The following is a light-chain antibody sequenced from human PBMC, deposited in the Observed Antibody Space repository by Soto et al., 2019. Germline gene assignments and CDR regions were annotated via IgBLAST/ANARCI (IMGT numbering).Light chain of an antibody. CDR2: RNN. Sequence: QSVLTQPPSASGTPGQRVTISCSGSGSNIGSHTVSWYQQLPGTAPKLLIYRNNQRPSGVPDRFSGSKSGTSASLAISGLRSEDEADYYCAAWDDSLSGVVFGGGTKVTVL. CDR1: GSNIGSHT. CDR3: AAWDDSLSGVV. J-gene: IGLJ2*01. V-gene: IGLV1-47*01.